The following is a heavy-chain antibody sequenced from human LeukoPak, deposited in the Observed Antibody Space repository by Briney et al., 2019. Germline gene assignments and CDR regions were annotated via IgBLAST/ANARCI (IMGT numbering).Heavy chain of an antibody. D-gene: IGHD2-2*02. CDR2: INRVGSEK. V-gene: IGHV3-7*01. CDR1: GVTFSSFW. J-gene: IGHJ4*02. CDR3: AREGRELAYCSGSTCYSSGPIDS. Sequence: GGSLRLSCAASGVTFSSFWMTWVRQAPGKGLEWVATINRVGSEKYYVDSVEGRFTISRDNAKNSLYLQMNSLRAEETAVYYCAREGRELAYCSGSTCYSSGPIDSWGQGTLVTVSS.